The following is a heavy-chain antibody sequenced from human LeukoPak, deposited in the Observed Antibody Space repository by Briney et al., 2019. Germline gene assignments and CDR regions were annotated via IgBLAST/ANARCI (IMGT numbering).Heavy chain of an antibody. J-gene: IGHJ4*02. CDR3: VYQLLEYFDY. CDR2: ISSSGSTI. D-gene: IGHD2-2*01. Sequence: GGSLRLSCAASGFTFSSYEMNWVRQAPGKGLEWVPYISSSGSTIYYADSVKGRFTISRDNSENTLYLQMNSLRAEDTAVYYCVYQLLEYFDYWGQGTLVTVSS. CDR1: GFTFSSYE. V-gene: IGHV3-48*03.